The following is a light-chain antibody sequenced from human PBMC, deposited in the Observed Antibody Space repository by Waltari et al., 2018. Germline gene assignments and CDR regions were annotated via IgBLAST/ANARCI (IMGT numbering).Light chain of an antibody. CDR2: DAS. J-gene: IGKJ3*01. CDR1: QDISRW. Sequence: DIQMTQSPSSLSASVGDRVTITCRASQDISRWLVWDQQKSDKAPKSLIYDASTLQRGVPSRFSGSGSGTDFTLTISSLQPEDYGTYYCQQYDNYPPTFGPGTKVDIK. V-gene: IGKV1D-16*01. CDR3: QQYDNYPPT.